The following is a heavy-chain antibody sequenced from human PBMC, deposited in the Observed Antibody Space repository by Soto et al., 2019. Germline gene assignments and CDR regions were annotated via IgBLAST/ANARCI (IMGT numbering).Heavy chain of an antibody. J-gene: IGHJ4*02. CDR1: GFTFRNYA. D-gene: IGHD4-17*01. CDR3: AKNGGDYRTRIDY. Sequence: GGSLRLSCAASGFTFRNYAMTWVRQGPGKGLEWISTISGSGGSTNYADSVKGRFTISRDNSENTLYLQMNTLRAEDTAVYYCAKNGGDYRTRIDYWGQGTLVTVSS. V-gene: IGHV3-23*01. CDR2: ISGSGGST.